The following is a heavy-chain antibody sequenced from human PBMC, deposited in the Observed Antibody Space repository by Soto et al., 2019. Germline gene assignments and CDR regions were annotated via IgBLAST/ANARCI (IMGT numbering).Heavy chain of an antibody. J-gene: IGHJ3*02. D-gene: IGHD4-17*01. Sequence: SVKVSCKASGGTFSSYTISWVRQAPGQGLEWMGRIIPTLGIANYAQKFQGRVTITADKSTSTAYMELSSLRSEDTAVYYCARSGDGVTTVTSGGAFDIWGQGTMVTVSS. V-gene: IGHV1-69*02. CDR1: GGTFSSYT. CDR3: ARSGDGVTTVTSGGAFDI. CDR2: IIPTLGIA.